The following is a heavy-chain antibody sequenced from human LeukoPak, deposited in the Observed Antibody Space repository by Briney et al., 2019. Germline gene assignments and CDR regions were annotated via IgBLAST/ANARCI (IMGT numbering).Heavy chain of an antibody. J-gene: IGHJ4*02. V-gene: IGHV3-9*01. CDR3: AKEAAPGIGG. CDR2: ISWNSGNI. CDR1: GFTFDDFA. D-gene: IGHD6-13*01. Sequence: GRSLRLSCAASGFTFDDFAMHWVRQVPGEGLDWVSSISWNSGNINYADSVKGRFTISRDNAKNSLYLQMNSLRPEDTAIYHCAKEAAPGIGGWGQGTLVTVSS.